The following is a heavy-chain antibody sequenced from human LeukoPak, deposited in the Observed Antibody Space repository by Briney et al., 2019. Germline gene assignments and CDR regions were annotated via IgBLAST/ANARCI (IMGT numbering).Heavy chain of an antibody. CDR3: ARDGGLKSFDY. D-gene: IGHD3/OR15-3a*01. Sequence: ASVKVSGKASGYAFTDYYMHWVRQAPGQGLEWMGWITPNSGGTNYAQKFQGRVTMPRDTSISTVYMELSRLRSDDTAVYYCARDGGLKSFDYWGQGTLVTVSS. CDR1: GYAFTDYY. J-gene: IGHJ4*02. CDR2: ITPNSGGT. V-gene: IGHV1-2*02.